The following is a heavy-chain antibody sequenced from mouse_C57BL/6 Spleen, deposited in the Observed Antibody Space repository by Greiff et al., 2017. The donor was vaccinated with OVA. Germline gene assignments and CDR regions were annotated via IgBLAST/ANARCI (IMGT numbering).Heavy chain of an antibody. CDR2: ISSGSSTI. CDR1: GFTFSDYG. V-gene: IGHV5-17*01. D-gene: IGHD1-1*01. Sequence: EVKLVESGGGLVKPGGSLKLSCAASGFTFSDYGMHWVRQAPEKGLEWVAYISSGSSTIYYADTVKGRFTISRDNAKNTLFLQMTSLRSEDTAMYHCARRSTTGYFDVWGTGTTVTVSS. J-gene: IGHJ1*03. CDR3: ARRSTTGYFDV.